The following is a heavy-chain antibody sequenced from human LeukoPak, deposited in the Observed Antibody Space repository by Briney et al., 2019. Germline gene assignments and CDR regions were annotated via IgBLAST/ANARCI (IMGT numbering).Heavy chain of an antibody. Sequence: GGSLRLSCAASGFTFISYWMSWVRQAPGKGLEWVASIKQDGSENYYVDSVKGRFTISRDNAKNSLYLQMNSLRVEDTAVYYCARDRSISIFGVVTGWGQGTLVTVSS. CDR2: IKQDGSEN. CDR3: ARDRSISIFGVVTG. CDR1: GFTFISYW. V-gene: IGHV3-7*01. J-gene: IGHJ4*02. D-gene: IGHD3-3*01.